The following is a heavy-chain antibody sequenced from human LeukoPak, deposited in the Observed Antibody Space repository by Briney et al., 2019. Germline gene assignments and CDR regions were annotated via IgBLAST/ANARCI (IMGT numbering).Heavy chain of an antibody. CDR1: GFTFSSYS. J-gene: IGHJ2*01. V-gene: IGHV3-21*01. CDR3: ARVVTFGYFDL. CDR2: ISSSSSYI. Sequence: GGSLRLSCAASGFTFSSYSMNWVRQAPGKGLEWVSSISSSSSYIYYADSVKGRFTISRDNSKNTLYLQMNSLRAEDTAVYYCARVVTFGYFDLWGRGTLVTVSS.